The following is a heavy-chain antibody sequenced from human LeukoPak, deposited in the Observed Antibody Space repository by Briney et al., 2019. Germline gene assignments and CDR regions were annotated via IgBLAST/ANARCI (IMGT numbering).Heavy chain of an antibody. V-gene: IGHV1-2*02. Sequence: ASVKVSCKASGYTFTGYYMHWVRQAPGQGLEWMGWINPNSGGTKSAQKFQGRVTMTRDTSISTAYMELSRLRSDDTAVYYCASSGETYYYDSSSLDAFDIWGQGTMVTVSS. J-gene: IGHJ3*02. D-gene: IGHD3-22*01. CDR1: GYTFTGYY. CDR2: INPNSGGT. CDR3: ASSGETYYYDSSSLDAFDI.